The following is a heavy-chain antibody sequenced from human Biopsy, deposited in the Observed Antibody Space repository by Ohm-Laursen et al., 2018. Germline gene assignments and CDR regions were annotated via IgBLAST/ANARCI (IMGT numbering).Heavy chain of an antibody. J-gene: IGHJ3*02. D-gene: IGHD6-19*01. CDR1: GGSISGSS. Sequence: SETLSLTCTVSGGSISGSSWSWIRQAPGRGLEWVGYISYSGGTSNNPSLKSRITISVDTSKNQISLKVTSVTAADTAAYYCAKHGSGWTGDDALHIWGQGTMVTVSS. V-gene: IGHV4-59*08. CDR3: AKHGSGWTGDDALHI. CDR2: ISYSGGT.